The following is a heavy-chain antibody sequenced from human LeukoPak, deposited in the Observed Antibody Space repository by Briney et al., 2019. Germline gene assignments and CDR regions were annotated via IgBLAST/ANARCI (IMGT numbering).Heavy chain of an antibody. CDR1: GFTVSSNY. J-gene: IGHJ4*02. CDR3: ARLYYYDSSGSALDY. V-gene: IGHV3-53*01. CDR2: IYSGGST. D-gene: IGHD3-22*01. Sequence: PGGSLRLSCAASGFTVSSNYMSWVRQAPGKGLEWVSVIYSGGSTYYADSVKGRFTISRDNSKNTLYLQINSLRAEDTAVYYCARLYYYDSSGSALDYWGQGTLVTVSS.